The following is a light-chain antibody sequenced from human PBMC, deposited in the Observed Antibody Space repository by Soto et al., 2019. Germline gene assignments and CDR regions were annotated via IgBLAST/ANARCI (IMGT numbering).Light chain of an antibody. CDR3: QQYTNTNNPWM. V-gene: IGKV1-6*01. J-gene: IGKJ1*01. CDR2: SAS. CDR1: QGVRTD. Sequence: AIQLTQSPSSLSASVGDRVTITCRASQGVRTDLGWYQQQPGKAPRLLIYSASSLQTGVPSRFSGDGSGTDFTLTIDSLQPEDFATYYCQQYTNTNNPWMFGQGTKVDIK.